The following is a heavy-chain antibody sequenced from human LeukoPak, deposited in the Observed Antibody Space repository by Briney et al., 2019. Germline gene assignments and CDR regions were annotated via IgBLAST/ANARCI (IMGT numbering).Heavy chain of an antibody. Sequence: ASVKVSCKPYGYTFNTYGITWVRQAPGQGLEWMGIISPGDGSTKYAHKFQGRLTMTRDTSTTTVYMELSSLRSEDTAVYFCARVLAAADSDDRFDPWGQGTLVTVSS. CDR2: ISPGDGST. D-gene: IGHD6-13*01. J-gene: IGHJ5*02. CDR1: GYTFNTYG. V-gene: IGHV1-46*02. CDR3: ARVLAAADSDDRFDP.